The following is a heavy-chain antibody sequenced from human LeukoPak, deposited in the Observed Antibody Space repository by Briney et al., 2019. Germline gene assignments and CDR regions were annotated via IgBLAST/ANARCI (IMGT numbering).Heavy chain of an antibody. V-gene: IGHV3-30*01. D-gene: IGHD2-2*02. Sequence: GGSLRLSCAASGFTLISYAMHWVRQAPGKGLEWVAVISYDGSNKYYADSVKGRFTISRDNSKNTLYLQMNSLRAEDTAVYYCARDRLYCSSTSCYTGIGFFDYWGQGTLVTVSS. J-gene: IGHJ4*02. CDR1: GFTLISYA. CDR2: ISYDGSNK. CDR3: ARDRLYCSSTSCYTGIGFFDY.